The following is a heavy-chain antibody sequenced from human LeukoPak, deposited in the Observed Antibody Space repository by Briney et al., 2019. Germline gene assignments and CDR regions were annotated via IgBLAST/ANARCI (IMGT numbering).Heavy chain of an antibody. CDR1: GYIFTSYD. V-gene: IGHV1-8*01. CDR2: MNPNSGNT. CDR3: ARGPINWFDP. J-gene: IGHJ5*02. Sequence: GASVKVSCKASGYIFTSYDINWVRQATGQGFEWMGRMNPNSGNTAYAEKFQGRVTMTRDTSINTAYMDLSSLTSEDTAVYYCARGPINWFDPWGQGTLVTVSS.